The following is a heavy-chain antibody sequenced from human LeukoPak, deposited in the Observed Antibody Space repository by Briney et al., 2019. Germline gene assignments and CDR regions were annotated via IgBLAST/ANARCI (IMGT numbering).Heavy chain of an antibody. D-gene: IGHD2-2*01. V-gene: IGHV1-24*01. J-gene: IGHJ4*02. CDR3: ATGPPSQYCSSTSCYYNYFDY. Sequence: ASVKVSCKVSGYTLTELSMHWVRQAPGKGLEWMGGFDPEDGETIYAQKFQDRVTMTEDTSTATAYMELSSLRSEDTAVYYCATGPPSQYCSSTSCYYNYFDYWGQGTLVTVSS. CDR2: FDPEDGET. CDR1: GYTLTELS.